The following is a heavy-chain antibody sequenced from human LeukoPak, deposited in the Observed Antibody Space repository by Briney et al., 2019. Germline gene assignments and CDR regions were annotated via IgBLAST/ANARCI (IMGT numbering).Heavy chain of an antibody. D-gene: IGHD2-2*01. CDR3: ARAHKANQLLDAFDI. CDR1: GFTFSSYS. Sequence: PVGSLRLSCAASGFTFSSYSMNWVRQAPGKGLEWVSSISSSSSYIYYADSVKGRFTISRDNAKNSLYLQMNSLRAEDTAVYYCARAHKANQLLDAFDIWGQGTMVTVSS. J-gene: IGHJ3*02. CDR2: ISSSSSYI. V-gene: IGHV3-21*01.